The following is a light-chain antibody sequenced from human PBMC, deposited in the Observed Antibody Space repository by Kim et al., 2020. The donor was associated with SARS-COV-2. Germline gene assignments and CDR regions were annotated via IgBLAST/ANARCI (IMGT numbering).Light chain of an antibody. V-gene: IGLV2-14*04. J-gene: IGLJ2*01. CDR2: DVS. CDR1: SSDVGGYNY. CDR3: SSYTSSSTYVV. Sequence: SITISCTGTSSDVGGYNYVSWYQQHPGKAPKLMIYDVSKLPSGVSNRFSGSKSGNTASLTISGLQAEDEADYYCSSYTSSSTYVVFGGGTQLTVL.